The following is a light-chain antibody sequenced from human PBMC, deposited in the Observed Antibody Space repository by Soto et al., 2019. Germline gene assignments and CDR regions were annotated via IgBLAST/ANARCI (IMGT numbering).Light chain of an antibody. CDR3: AAWDDNLNGPV. Sequence: QSVLTQPPSASGTPGQRVTISCSGSTSNIESNTVNWYQQLPRTAPKLLIYSNDQRPSGVPDRFSGSYSGTSASLAISGLQSEDEADYYCAAWDDNLNGPVLGGGTKLTVL. J-gene: IGLJ2*01. CDR1: TSNIESNT. CDR2: SND. V-gene: IGLV1-44*01.